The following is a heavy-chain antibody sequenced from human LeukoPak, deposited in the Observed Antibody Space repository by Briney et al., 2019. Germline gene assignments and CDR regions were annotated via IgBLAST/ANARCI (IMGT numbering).Heavy chain of an antibody. Sequence: GGSLRLSCAASGFTFSSYSMNWVRQAPGKGLEWVSSISSSSSYIYYADSVKGRFTISRDNAKNSLYLQMNSLRAEDTALYYCARDHSSATFYMDVWGKGTTVTVSS. V-gene: IGHV3-21*01. CDR3: ARDHSSATFYMDV. CDR1: GFTFSSYS. J-gene: IGHJ6*03. D-gene: IGHD6-19*01. CDR2: ISSSSSYI.